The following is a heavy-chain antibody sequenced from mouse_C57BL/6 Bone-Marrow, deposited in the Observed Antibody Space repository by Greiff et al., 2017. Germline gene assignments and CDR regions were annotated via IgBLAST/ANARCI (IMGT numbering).Heavy chain of an antibody. V-gene: IGHV1-81*01. CDR3: ARSVRLLAWFAY. Sequence: QVQLQQSGAELARPGASVKLSCKASGYTFTSYGISWVKQRTGQGLEWIGEIYPRSGNTYYNEKFKGKATLTADKSSSTAYMELRSLTSEYSAVYFCARSVRLLAWFAYWGQGTLVTVSA. CDR2: IYPRSGNT. J-gene: IGHJ3*01. CDR1: GYTFTSYG. D-gene: IGHD2-3*01.